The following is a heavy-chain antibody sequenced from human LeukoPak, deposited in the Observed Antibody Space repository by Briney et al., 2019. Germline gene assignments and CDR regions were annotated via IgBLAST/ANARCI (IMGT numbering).Heavy chain of an antibody. CDR1: GYIFTSYW. J-gene: IGHJ3*02. D-gene: IGHD2-2*02. CDR2: IYPGDTDT. Sequence: GESLKISCQGSGYIFTSYWIGWVRQMPGKGLEWMGIIYPGDTDTRYSPSFQGQVTISADKSISTAYLQWSSLKASDTATYYCASSLYCSSTSCYKDAFDIWGQGTMVTVSS. V-gene: IGHV5-51*01. CDR3: ASSLYCSSTSCYKDAFDI.